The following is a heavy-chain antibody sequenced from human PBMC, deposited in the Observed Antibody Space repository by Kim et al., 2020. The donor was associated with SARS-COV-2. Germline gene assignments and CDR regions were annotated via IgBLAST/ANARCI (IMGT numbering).Heavy chain of an antibody. D-gene: IGHD1-26*01. CDR1: GFTFSSYW. CDR3: ARMYSTSGGLDT. V-gene: IGHV3-74*01. CDR2: INVDGGTI. J-gene: IGHJ5*02. Sequence: GGSLRLSFAASGFTFSSYWMHWVRQAPGEGLVWISRINVDGGTIFYADSVKGRFTISRDNAKNTLYLQMNSLRAEDTALYYCARMYSTSGGLDTWGQGTLVTVSS.